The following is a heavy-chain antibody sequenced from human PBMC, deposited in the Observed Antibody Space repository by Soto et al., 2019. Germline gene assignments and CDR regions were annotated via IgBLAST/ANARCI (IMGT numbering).Heavy chain of an antibody. J-gene: IGHJ6*02. CDR3: ARDGTHCSSTSCYGDYYYYYGMDV. V-gene: IGHV1-69*06. D-gene: IGHD2-2*01. CDR2: IIPIFGTA. Sequence: FSIYAISWVRQAPGQGLEWMGGIIPIFGTANYARKFQGRVTITADKSTSTAYMELSSLRSEDTAVYYCARDGTHCSSTSCYGDYYYYYGMDVWGQGTTVTVSS. CDR1: FSIYA.